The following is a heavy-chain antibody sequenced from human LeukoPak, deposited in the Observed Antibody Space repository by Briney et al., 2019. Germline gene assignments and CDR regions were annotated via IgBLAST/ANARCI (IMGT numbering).Heavy chain of an antibody. Sequence: PGGSLRLSCAASAFTFRSYWMTWVRQAPGKGLEWVANIKEDGSEKYYVDSVKGRFTISRDHAKNSLYLQMNSLRVKDTAVYYCARGGFSSSWYISRDYWGQGTLVTVSS. J-gene: IGHJ4*02. CDR1: AFTFRSYW. V-gene: IGHV3-7*01. CDR2: IKEDGSEK. D-gene: IGHD6-13*01. CDR3: ARGGFSSSWYISRDY.